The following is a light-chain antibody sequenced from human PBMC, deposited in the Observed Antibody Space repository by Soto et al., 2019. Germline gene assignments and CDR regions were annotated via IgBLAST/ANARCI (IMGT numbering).Light chain of an antibody. CDR2: DVT. CDR1: SSDVGRYNY. Sequence: QSALTQPRSVSGSPGQSVTISCAGTSSDVGRYNYVSWYQQHPGKAPKLMSYDVTKRPSGVPDRFSGSKSGNTASLTISGLQAEDEGNYYCCSYAGSFSVVFGGGTKVTVL. CDR3: CSYAGSFSVV. J-gene: IGLJ2*01. V-gene: IGLV2-11*01.